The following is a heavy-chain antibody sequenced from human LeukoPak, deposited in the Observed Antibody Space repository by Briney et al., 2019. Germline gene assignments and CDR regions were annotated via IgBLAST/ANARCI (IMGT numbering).Heavy chain of an antibody. CDR3: ARSRSGSGRPYFWFDP. V-gene: IGHV4-39*01. J-gene: IGHJ5*02. CDR1: DVSISNNGRY. CDR2: IYYSGST. D-gene: IGHD3-10*01. Sequence: PSETLSLTCSVSDVSISNNGRYWAWIRQPPGKGLEWIGSIYYSGSTYYNPSLKSRVTISVDTSKNQFSLKLSSATAADTAVYYCARSRSGSGRPYFWFDPWGQGTLVTVSS.